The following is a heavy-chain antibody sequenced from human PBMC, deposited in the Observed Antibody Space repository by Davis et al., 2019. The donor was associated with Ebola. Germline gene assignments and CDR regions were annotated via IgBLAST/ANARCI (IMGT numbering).Heavy chain of an antibody. J-gene: IGHJ4*02. Sequence: PSETLSLTCSVSGASITSSGYYWTWIRQHPATGLEWIGYISYSGNPYYNPSLKSRVVVSLDTSQNQFSLKLSSVTAADTAVYYCARENWDDHFFDHWGQGTLVAVSS. CDR3: ARENWDDHFFDH. CDR1: GASITSSGYY. D-gene: IGHD1-1*01. CDR2: ISYSGNP. V-gene: IGHV4-31*03.